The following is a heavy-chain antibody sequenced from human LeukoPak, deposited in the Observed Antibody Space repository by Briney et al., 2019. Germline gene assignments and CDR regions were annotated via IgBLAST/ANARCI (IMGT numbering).Heavy chain of an antibody. Sequence: SETLSLTCNVSGGSISGYHWSWNRQPPGKGLEWLGYIYYSGSSNYNPSLKSRVTMSADTSKNQFSLKLSSVTAADTAVYYCARVPRSYYYYYYMDVWGKGTTVTVSS. V-gene: IGHV4-59*01. J-gene: IGHJ6*03. CDR1: GGSISGYH. CDR3: ARVPRSYYYYYYMDV. CDR2: IYYSGSS.